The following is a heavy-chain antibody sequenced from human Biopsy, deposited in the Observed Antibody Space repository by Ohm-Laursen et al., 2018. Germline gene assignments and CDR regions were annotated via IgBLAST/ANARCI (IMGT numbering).Heavy chain of an antibody. D-gene: IGHD2-21*02. CDR3: ARLPHGDLRYNFDY. J-gene: IGHJ4*02. Sequence: SDTLSLTWTVSGGSITSDYWSWIRQPPGKGLEWIGYVSDRGSTNYNPSLRGRVSISVDTSNRQFSLRLTSVTAADTAVYYCARLPHGDLRYNFDYWGQGTLVTVSS. CDR2: VSDRGST. CDR1: GGSITSDY. V-gene: IGHV4-59*07.